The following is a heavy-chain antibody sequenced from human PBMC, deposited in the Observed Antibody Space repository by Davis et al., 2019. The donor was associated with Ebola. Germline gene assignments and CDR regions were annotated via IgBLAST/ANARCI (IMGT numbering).Heavy chain of an antibody. CDR3: ARQGWSGYSLRHWLDP. CDR2: VHPSGST. CDR1: GGSFSGYY. J-gene: IGHJ5*02. Sequence: SETLSLTCAVYGGSFSGYYWSWIRQPPGKGLEWIGEVHPSGSTNYNPSLKSRVTISVDTSKNQFSLKLSSVTAADTAVYYCARQGWSGYSLRHWLDPWGRGTLVTVSS. D-gene: IGHD3-3*01. V-gene: IGHV4-34*01.